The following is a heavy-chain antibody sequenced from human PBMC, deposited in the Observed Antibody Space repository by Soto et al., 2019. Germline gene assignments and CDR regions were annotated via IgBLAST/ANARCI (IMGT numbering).Heavy chain of an antibody. D-gene: IGHD3-9*01. CDR3: ARGDLVTGYSLDSYGMDV. CDR2: ISGDYGNT. Sequence: ASVKVSCKASGYTFNTYAMNWVRQAPGQGLEWMGWISGDYGNTKYAQNFQDRVTVTTDTSTSTAYMELRSLRSDDTAVYYCARGDLVTGYSLDSYGMDVWGQGTTVTVSS. V-gene: IGHV1-18*01. CDR1: GYTFNTYA. J-gene: IGHJ6*02.